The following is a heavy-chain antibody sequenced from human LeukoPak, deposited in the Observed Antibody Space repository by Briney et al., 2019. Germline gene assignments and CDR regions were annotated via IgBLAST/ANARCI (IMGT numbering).Heavy chain of an antibody. CDR3: AKFTLRDAFDI. CDR2: ISWNSGSI. J-gene: IGHJ3*02. Sequence: GGSLRLSCAASGFTFDDYAMHWVRQAPGKGLEWVSGISWNSGSIGYADSVKGRFTISRDNAKNSLYLQMNSLRAEDTALYYCAKFTLRDAFDIWGQGTMVTVSS. CDR1: GFTFDDYA. V-gene: IGHV3-9*01.